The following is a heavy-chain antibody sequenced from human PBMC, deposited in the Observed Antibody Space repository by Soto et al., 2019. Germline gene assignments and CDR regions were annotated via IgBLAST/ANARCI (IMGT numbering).Heavy chain of an antibody. D-gene: IGHD3-16*02. J-gene: IGHJ4*02. CDR1: AYTLINYY. Sequence: GASVKVSCKASAYTLINYYIHWVRQATGQGLEWMGWTNPNTGYTDYAQKFQDRVTMTGNTSITTAYMELSSLRSEDTAVYYCVRGRVMITFGVVIVIDYWGQGSPVTVSS. CDR3: VRGRVMITFGVVIVIDY. CDR2: TNPNTGYT. V-gene: IGHV1-8*02.